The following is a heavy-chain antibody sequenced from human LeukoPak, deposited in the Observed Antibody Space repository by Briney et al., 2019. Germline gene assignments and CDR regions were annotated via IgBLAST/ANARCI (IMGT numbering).Heavy chain of an antibody. Sequence: PGGSLRLSCAASGFTFSSYAMSWVRQAPGKGLEWVSAISGSGGSTYYADSVKGRFTISRDNSKNTLYLQMNSLRAEDTAVYYCAKDTYDFWSGHYSFDYWGQGTLVTVSS. CDR3: AKDTYDFWSGHYSFDY. D-gene: IGHD3-3*01. CDR1: GFTFSSYA. J-gene: IGHJ4*02. CDR2: ISGSGGST. V-gene: IGHV3-23*01.